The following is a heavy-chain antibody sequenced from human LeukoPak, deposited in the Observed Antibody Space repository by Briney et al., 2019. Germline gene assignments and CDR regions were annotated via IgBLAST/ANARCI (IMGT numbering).Heavy chain of an antibody. CDR2: ISSSRNYI. Sequence: GGSLRLSCAASGFTFSDYYMSWIRQAPGKGLEWVSSISSSRNYIYYADSVKGRFTISRDNAKNSLYLQMNSLGADDTAVYYCATLTDTNWFDPWGQGTLVTVSS. CDR3: ATLTDTNWFDP. CDR1: GFTFSDYY. V-gene: IGHV3-11*06. J-gene: IGHJ5*02.